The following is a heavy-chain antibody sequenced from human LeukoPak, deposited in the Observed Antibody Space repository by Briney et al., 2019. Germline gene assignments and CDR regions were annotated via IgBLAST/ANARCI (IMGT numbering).Heavy chain of an antibody. CDR3: ARVRIVGAMVFDY. V-gene: IGHV4-30-4*07. CDR1: GGSISSGGYS. Sequence: SETLSLTFAVSGGSISSGGYSWSWIRQPPGKGLEWIGYIYYSGSTYYNPSLKSRVTISVDTSKNQFSLKLSSVPAADTAVYYCARVRIVGAMVFDYWGQGTLVTVSS. D-gene: IGHD1-26*01. CDR2: IYYSGST. J-gene: IGHJ4*02.